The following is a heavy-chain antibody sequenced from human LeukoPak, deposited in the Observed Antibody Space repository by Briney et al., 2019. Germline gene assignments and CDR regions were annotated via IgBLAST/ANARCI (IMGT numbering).Heavy chain of an antibody. CDR3: AKVPSDLGIDY. V-gene: IGHV3-30-3*01. J-gene: IGHJ4*02. D-gene: IGHD7-27*01. CDR2: ISYDGTDK. Sequence: QSGRSLRLSCAASIFTFSSSVMHWVRQAPGKGLEWVAAISYDGTDKYYADSVKGRFTVSRDNSKNTLYLQMNSLRAEDTAVYYCAKVPSDLGIDYWGQGTLVTVSS. CDR1: IFTFSSSV.